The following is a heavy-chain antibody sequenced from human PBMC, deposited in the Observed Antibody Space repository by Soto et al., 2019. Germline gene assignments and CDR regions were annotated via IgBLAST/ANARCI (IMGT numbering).Heavy chain of an antibody. CDR3: ARGSNYNWFDP. D-gene: IGHD1-1*01. Sequence: EVQLVETGGGLIQPGGSLRLSCAASGFTVSNNYMSWVRQAPGKGLEWVSAIYAGGSTYYADSVQGRFTISRDDSKNTLYLQMNRLRAEDTAVYHCARGSNYNWFDPWGQGTLVTVSS. V-gene: IGHV3-53*02. CDR1: GFTVSNNY. CDR2: IYAGGST. J-gene: IGHJ5*02.